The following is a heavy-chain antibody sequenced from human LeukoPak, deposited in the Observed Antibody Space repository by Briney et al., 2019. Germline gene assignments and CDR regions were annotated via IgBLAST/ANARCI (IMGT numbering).Heavy chain of an antibody. J-gene: IGHJ4*02. V-gene: IGHV3-11*06. CDR2: ISSSSSYK. Sequence: GGSLRLSCTASGFSFSDYYMSRIRQAPGKGLEWGSKISSSSSYKNYADSVKGRFTISRDNAKNSLYLQMNSLRAEDTAVYYCARDQEVATTDWGQGTLVTVSS. CDR3: ARDQEVATTD. CDR1: GFSFSDYY. D-gene: IGHD5-12*01.